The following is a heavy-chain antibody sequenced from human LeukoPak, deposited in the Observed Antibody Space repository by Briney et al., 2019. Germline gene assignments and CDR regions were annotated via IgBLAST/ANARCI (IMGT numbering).Heavy chain of an antibody. J-gene: IGHJ3*02. CDR3: ARVVFGGSGYSDDAFDI. Sequence: ASVKVSCKASGYTFTGYYMHWVRQAPGQGLERMGRINPNSGGTNYAQKFQGRVTMTRDTSISTAYMELSRLRSDDTAVYYCARVVFGGSGYSDDAFDIWGQGTMVTVSS. D-gene: IGHD3-22*01. CDR1: GYTFTGYY. CDR2: INPNSGGT. V-gene: IGHV1-2*06.